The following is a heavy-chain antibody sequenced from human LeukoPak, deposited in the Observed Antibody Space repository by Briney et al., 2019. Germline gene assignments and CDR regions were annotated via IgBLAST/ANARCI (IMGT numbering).Heavy chain of an antibody. CDR2: ISAYNGNT. V-gene: IGHV1-18*01. D-gene: IGHD3-22*01. J-gene: IGHJ5*02. Sequence: ASVKVSCKASGYTFTSYGISWVRQAPGQGLEWMGWISAYNGNTNYAQKLQGRVTMTTDTSTSTAYMELRSLRSDDTAVYYCARGWGTYYYDSSGYYLLAWGRGTLVTVSS. CDR1: GYTFTSYG. CDR3: ARGWGTYYYDSSGYYLLA.